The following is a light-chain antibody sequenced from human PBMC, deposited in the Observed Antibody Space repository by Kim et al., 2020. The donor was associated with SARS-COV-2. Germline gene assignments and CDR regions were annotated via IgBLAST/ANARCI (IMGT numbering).Light chain of an antibody. CDR2: TAS. CDR1: QSISRS. Sequence: ASVGDRVTITCRASQSISRSINWYQHKAGKAPKILIYTASSLQSGVPSRFSGSGSGTDFTLTITNLQPEDLATYYCQQSYSTLLTFGGGTKVDIK. J-gene: IGKJ4*01. V-gene: IGKV1-39*01. CDR3: QQSYSTLLT.